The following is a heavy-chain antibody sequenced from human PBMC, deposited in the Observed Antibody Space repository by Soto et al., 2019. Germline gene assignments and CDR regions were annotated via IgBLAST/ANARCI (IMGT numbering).Heavy chain of an antibody. D-gene: IGHD2-15*01. Sequence: GGSLRLSCAASGFTFSSYSMNWVRQAPGKGLEWVSYISSSSSTIYYADSVKGRFTISRDNAKNSLYLQMNSLRDEDTAVYYFARDRSPVVVAATSEAFDIWGQGTMVTVS. V-gene: IGHV3-48*02. CDR3: ARDRSPVVVAATSEAFDI. CDR2: ISSSSSTI. CDR1: GFTFSSYS. J-gene: IGHJ3*02.